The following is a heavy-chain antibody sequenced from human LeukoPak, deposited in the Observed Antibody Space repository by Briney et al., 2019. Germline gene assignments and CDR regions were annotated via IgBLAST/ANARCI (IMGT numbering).Heavy chain of an antibody. Sequence: GESLKISCQGSGYHFTNYWIGWVRQMPGKGLEWMGIIYPGDSNTRYSPSFQGQVTISADKSISTAYLQWSSLRASDTAMYFCARQESNWGSYWGQGTLVTVSS. CDR3: ARQESNWGSY. CDR2: IYPGDSNT. V-gene: IGHV5-51*01. D-gene: IGHD3-16*01. CDR1: GYHFTNYW. J-gene: IGHJ4*02.